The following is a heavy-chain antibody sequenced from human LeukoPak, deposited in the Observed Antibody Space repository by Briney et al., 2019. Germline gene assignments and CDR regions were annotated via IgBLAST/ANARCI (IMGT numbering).Heavy chain of an antibody. CDR3: ASSSTWYYFDY. CDR2: IYSGGST. V-gene: IGHV3-66*01. CDR1: GFTVSSNY. D-gene: IGHD6-19*01. Sequence: GGSLRLSCAASGFTVSSNYMSWVRQAPGKGLEWVSVIYSGGSTYYADSVKGRFTISRDNSKNTLYLQMNSLRAEDTAVYYCASSSTWYYFDYWGQGTLVTVSS. J-gene: IGHJ4*02.